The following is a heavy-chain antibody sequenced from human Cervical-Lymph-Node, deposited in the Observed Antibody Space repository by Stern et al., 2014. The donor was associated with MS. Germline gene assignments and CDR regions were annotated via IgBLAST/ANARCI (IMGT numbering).Heavy chain of an antibody. J-gene: IGHJ6*02. V-gene: IGHV4-31*03. CDR3: ARDNAVYYYYGMDV. CDR2: IYYSGST. Sequence: VQLVESGPGLVKPSQTLSLTCTVSGGSISSGGYYWSWIRQPPGKGLEWIGYIYYSGSTYYNPSLKSRVTISVDTSKNQFSLKLSSVTAADTAVYYCARDNAVYYYYGMDVWGQGTTVTVSS. D-gene: IGHD2-8*01. CDR1: GGSISSGGYY.